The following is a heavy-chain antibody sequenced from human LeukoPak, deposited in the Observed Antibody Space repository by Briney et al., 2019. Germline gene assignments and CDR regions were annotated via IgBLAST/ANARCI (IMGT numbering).Heavy chain of an antibody. Sequence: SETLSLTCAVYGGSFSGYYWSWIRQHPGKGLEWIGYIYYSGSTYYNPSLKSRVTISVDTSKNQFSLKLSSVTAADTAVYYCARGSGGLLVYYYYYGMDVWGQGTTVTVSS. J-gene: IGHJ6*02. CDR1: GGSFSGYY. V-gene: IGHV4-31*11. CDR2: IYYSGST. D-gene: IGHD2-21*02. CDR3: ARGSGGLLVYYYYYGMDV.